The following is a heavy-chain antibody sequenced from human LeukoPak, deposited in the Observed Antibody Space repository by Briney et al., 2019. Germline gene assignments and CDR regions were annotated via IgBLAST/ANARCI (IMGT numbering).Heavy chain of an antibody. CDR3: ARAGYYYYYYMDV. Sequence: PSETLSLTCAVYGGSFSGSYWSWIRQPPGKGLEWIGEINHSGSTNYNPSPKSRVTISVDTSKNQLSLKLSSVTAADTAVYYCARAGYYYYYYMDVWGKGTTVTVSS. V-gene: IGHV4-34*01. J-gene: IGHJ6*03. CDR1: GGSFSGSY. CDR2: INHSGST.